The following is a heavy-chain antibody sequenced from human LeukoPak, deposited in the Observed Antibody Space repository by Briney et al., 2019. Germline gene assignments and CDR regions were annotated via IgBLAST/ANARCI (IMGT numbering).Heavy chain of an antibody. V-gene: IGHV3-7*01. D-gene: IGHD3-10*01. Sequence: GGSLRLSCAASGFTFSSSWMSWVRQAPGKGLEWVANIQQDGSDKYYADSVKGRFTISRDNSKNTLYLQMNSLRAEDTAVYYCATTPGYYGSGSLAWGQGTLVTVSS. CDR2: IQQDGSDK. J-gene: IGHJ5*02. CDR1: GFTFSSSW. CDR3: ATTPGYYGSGSLA.